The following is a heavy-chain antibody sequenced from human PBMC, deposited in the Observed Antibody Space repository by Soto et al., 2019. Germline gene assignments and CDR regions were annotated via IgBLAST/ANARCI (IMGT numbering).Heavy chain of an antibody. Sequence: PSETLSLTCTVSGGSVSIGSYYLSWIRQPPGKGLEWIGYIYYSGSTNYNPSLKSRVTISVDTSKNQFSLKLSSVNDADTAVYYCAREWAVAGTGGNWVDPWGQGTLVTVSS. V-gene: IGHV4-61*01. J-gene: IGHJ5*02. CDR1: GGSVSIGSYY. CDR2: IYYSGST. CDR3: AREWAVAGTGGNWVDP. D-gene: IGHD6-19*01.